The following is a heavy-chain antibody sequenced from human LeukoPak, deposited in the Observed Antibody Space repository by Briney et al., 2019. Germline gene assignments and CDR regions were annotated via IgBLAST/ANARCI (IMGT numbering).Heavy chain of an antibody. Sequence: ASVKVSCKASGYTFTSYDINWVRQAPGQGLEWMGWMNPNSGNTGYAQKFQGRVTMTRNTSISTAYMELSSLRSEDTAVYYCARAPPVYCSGGSCYGGYWGQGTLVTVSS. CDR1: GYTFTSYD. CDR2: MNPNSGNT. D-gene: IGHD2-15*01. V-gene: IGHV1-8*01. CDR3: ARAPPVYCSGGSCYGGY. J-gene: IGHJ4*02.